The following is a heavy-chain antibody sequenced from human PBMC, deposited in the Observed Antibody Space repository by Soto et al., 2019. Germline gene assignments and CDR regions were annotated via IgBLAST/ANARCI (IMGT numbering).Heavy chain of an antibody. CDR2: IYYSGGT. CDR1: GGSISSYY. J-gene: IGHJ5*02. Sequence: TSETLSLTCTVSGGSISSYYWSWIRQPPGKGLEWIGYIYYSGGTNYNPSLKSRVTISVDTSKNQFSLKLSSVTAADTAVYYCAGSSFWSGYYAYWFDPWGQGTLVTVSS. D-gene: IGHD3-3*01. CDR3: AGSSFWSGYYAYWFDP. V-gene: IGHV4-59*03.